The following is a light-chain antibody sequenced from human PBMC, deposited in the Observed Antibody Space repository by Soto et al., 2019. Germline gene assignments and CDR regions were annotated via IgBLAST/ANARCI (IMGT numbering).Light chain of an antibody. Sequence: SYELTQPPSVSVAPGQTARITCGGNDIGGKTVHWYQQKPGQAPVLVVYDDGTDRPSRISERFSASNSGNTATLTISRVEAGDEADYYCQVWDSTSDHWVFGGGTKLTVL. CDR1: DIGGKT. CDR2: DDGT. J-gene: IGLJ2*01. V-gene: IGLV3-21*02. CDR3: QVWDSTSDHWV.